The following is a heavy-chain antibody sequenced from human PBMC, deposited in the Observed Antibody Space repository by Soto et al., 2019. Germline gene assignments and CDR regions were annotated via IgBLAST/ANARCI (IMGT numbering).Heavy chain of an antibody. CDR1: GYSFTSLD. CDR3: ARGVSAGVDY. CDR2: MQPSTGRT. J-gene: IGHJ4*02. Sequence: GASVNVSCKASGYSFTSLDINWVRQTAGQGVEWMGWMQPSTGRTGYAQKFQGRVTMTRDTSINTAYMELTTLTSDDTAFYYCARGVSAGVDYWGQGTLVTVSS. D-gene: IGHD1-26*01. V-gene: IGHV1-8*01.